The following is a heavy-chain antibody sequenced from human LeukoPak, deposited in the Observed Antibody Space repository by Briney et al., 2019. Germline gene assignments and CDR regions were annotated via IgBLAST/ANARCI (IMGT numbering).Heavy chain of an antibody. CDR1: GGSVSSNSAA. CDR2: TYYRSKWYN. V-gene: IGHV6-1*01. J-gene: IGHJ4*02. Sequence: SQTLSLTCAISGGSVSSNSAAWNWIRQSPSRGLEWLGRTYYRSKWYNDYAVSVKSRITINPDTSKDQFSLQLNSVTPEDTAVYYCARDAPRDYYDSSGYYFDYWGQGTLVTVSS. CDR3: ARDAPRDYYDSSGYYFDY. D-gene: IGHD3-22*01.